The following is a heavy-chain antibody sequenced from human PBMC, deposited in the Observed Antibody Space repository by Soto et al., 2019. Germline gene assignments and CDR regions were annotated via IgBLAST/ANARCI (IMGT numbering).Heavy chain of an antibody. CDR2: IIPIFPTP. J-gene: IGHJ6*02. Sequence: QVQLVQSGAEVKKPGSLVKISCKASGGTFRTNAFSWVRQAPGQGLEWMGGIIPIFPTPDYPQKFQGRVTITADESTTTTYMELSSLRSEDTATYYCAKDKDRQQLGGNYYYIMDVWGQGTTVTVSS. D-gene: IGHD3-10*01. CDR3: AKDKDRQQLGGNYYYIMDV. CDR1: GGTFRTNA. V-gene: IGHV1-69*12.